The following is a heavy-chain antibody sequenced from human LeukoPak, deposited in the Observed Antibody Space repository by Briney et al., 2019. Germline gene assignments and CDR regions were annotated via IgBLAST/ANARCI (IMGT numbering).Heavy chain of an antibody. J-gene: IGHJ6*03. Sequence: ASVKVSCKASGYTFTSYYMHWVRQAPGQGLEWMGIINPSGGSTSYAQKFQGRVTMTRDTSTSTVYMELSSLRSEDTAVYYCARAQSGYALYYYYYMDVWGKGTTVTVSS. V-gene: IGHV1-46*01. D-gene: IGHD3-22*01. CDR3: ARAQSGYALYYYYYMDV. CDR2: INPSGGST. CDR1: GYTFTSYY.